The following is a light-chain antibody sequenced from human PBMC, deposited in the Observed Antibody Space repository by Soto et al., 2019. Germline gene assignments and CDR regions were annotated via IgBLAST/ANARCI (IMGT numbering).Light chain of an antibody. CDR3: QQYNNWPPWT. V-gene: IGKV3-11*01. CDR2: DTS. CDR1: QTVSNY. J-gene: IGKJ1*01. Sequence: EIVLTQSPATVSLSSGESATLSCRASQTVSNYLAWYQQKPGQAPRLLIYDTSNRATGIPDRFSGSGSGTDFTLTISSLEPEDFAVYYCQQYNNWPPWTFGQGTKVEI.